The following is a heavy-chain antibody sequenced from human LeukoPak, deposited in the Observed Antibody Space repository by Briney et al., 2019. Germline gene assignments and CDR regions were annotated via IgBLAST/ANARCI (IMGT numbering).Heavy chain of an antibody. D-gene: IGHD3-22*01. CDR2: IYYSGST. J-gene: IGHJ4*02. V-gene: IGHV4-59*01. CDR1: GGSISSYY. CDR3: ARIDETYYYDSSGPFDY. Sequence: PSETLSLTCTVSGGSISSYYWNWIRQPPGKGLEWIGYIYYSGSTNYNPSLKSRVTISVDTSKNQFSLKLSSVTAADTAVYYCARIDETYYYDSSGPFDYWGQGTLVTVSS.